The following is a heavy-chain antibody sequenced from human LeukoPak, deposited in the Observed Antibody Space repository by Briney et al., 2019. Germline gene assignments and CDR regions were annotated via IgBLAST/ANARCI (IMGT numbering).Heavy chain of an antibody. CDR2: IGTAGNT. CDR3: ARSKSYSSSWTDLDW. D-gene: IGHD6-13*01. J-gene: IGHJ4*02. Sequence: GGSLRLSCADSGFTFSSYDMHWVRQPTGKGLEWVSVIGTAGNTYYADSVKGRFTISRENARNSLLLQMDNLRAEDTAVYYCARSKSYSSSWTDLDWWVQGPLVTVSS. V-gene: IGHV3-13*01. CDR1: GFTFSSYD.